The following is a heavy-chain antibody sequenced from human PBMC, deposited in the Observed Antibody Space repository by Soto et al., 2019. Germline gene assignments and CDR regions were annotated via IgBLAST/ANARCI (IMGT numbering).Heavy chain of an antibody. CDR2: FIPILDMA. V-gene: IGHV1-69*02. CDR3: AITYCRDNSCPRDFDF. J-gene: IGHJ4*02. Sequence: QVQVVQSGAEVKKPESSVKVSCTPSGGTFNTYTVNWVRLAPGHGLEWMGRFIPILDMANYAQKFQDRVTITADRSAFTAYMELNSLKSADTAVYYCAITYCRDNSCPRDFDFWGPATRVTVSS. D-gene: IGHD2-15*01. CDR1: GGTFNTYT.